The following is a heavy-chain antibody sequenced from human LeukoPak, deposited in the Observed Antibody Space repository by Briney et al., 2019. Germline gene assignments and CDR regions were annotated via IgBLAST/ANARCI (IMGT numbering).Heavy chain of an antibody. V-gene: IGHV4-4*07. Sequence: SETLSLTCTVSGGSISSYYWSWIRQPAGKGLEWIGRIYTSGSTNYNPSLKSRVTISVDTSKNQFSLKLSSVTAADTAVYYCARELRYFDWLLFDYWGQGTLVTVSS. D-gene: IGHD3-9*01. CDR2: IYTSGST. CDR3: ARELRYFDWLLFDY. CDR1: GGSISSYY. J-gene: IGHJ4*02.